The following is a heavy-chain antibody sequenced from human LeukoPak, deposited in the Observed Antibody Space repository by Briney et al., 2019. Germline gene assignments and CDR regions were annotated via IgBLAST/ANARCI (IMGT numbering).Heavy chain of an antibody. Sequence: GGSLRVSCAGSGFSISRYGMHWVRQPPGKGREWVAFTRYDGSNKYFADSVKGRFTISRDNSKNTLYLQMQSLRLEDSAIYYCAKDLFGDYVWGTYRAIDTWGQGTLVTVSS. J-gene: IGHJ4*02. D-gene: IGHD3-16*02. CDR1: GFSISRYG. V-gene: IGHV3-30*02. CDR2: TRYDGSNK. CDR3: AKDLFGDYVWGTYRAIDT.